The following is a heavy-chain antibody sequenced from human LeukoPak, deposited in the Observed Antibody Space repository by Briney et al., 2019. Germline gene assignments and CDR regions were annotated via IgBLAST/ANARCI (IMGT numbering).Heavy chain of an antibody. V-gene: IGHV1-69*04. Sequence: GASVKVSCKASGGTFSSYAISWVRQAPGQGLEWMGRIIPILGIANYAQKFQGRVTITADKSTSTAYMELSSLRSEDTAVYYCARDGHYDILPPGASAFDIWGQGTMVTVSS. CDR3: ARDGHYDILPPGASAFDI. D-gene: IGHD3-9*01. CDR2: IIPILGIA. J-gene: IGHJ3*02. CDR1: GGTFSSYA.